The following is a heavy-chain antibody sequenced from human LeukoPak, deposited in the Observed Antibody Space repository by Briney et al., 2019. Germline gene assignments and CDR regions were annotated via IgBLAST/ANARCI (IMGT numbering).Heavy chain of an antibody. J-gene: IGHJ4*02. Sequence: GGSLRLSCAASGFTFSSHAMHWVRQAPGKGLEWVAVLSHDGGKKYYADSVKGRFTISRDNSKNTLYLQMNSLGGEDTAVYYCARDLRGSDAYYFDYWGQGTLVTVSS. CDR1: GFTFSSHA. D-gene: IGHD3-10*01. V-gene: IGHV3-30-3*01. CDR2: LSHDGGKK. CDR3: ARDLRGSDAYYFDY.